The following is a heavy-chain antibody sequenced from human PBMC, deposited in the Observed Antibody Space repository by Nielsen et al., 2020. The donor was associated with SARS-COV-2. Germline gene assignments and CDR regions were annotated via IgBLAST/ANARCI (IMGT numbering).Heavy chain of an antibody. Sequence: GGSLRLSCAASGFTFSSYWMHWVRQAPGKGLVWVSRINSDGSSTNYADSVKGRFTISRDNAKNSLYLQMNSLRAEDTAVYYCARDVDYYDSSGYWDYWGQGTLVTVSS. D-gene: IGHD3-22*01. V-gene: IGHV3-74*01. CDR3: ARDVDYYDSSGYWDY. CDR2: INSDGSST. CDR1: GFTFSSYW. J-gene: IGHJ4*02.